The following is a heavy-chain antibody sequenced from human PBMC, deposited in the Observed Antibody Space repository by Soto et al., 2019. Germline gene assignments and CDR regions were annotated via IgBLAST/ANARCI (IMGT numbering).Heavy chain of an antibody. CDR1: GFTCSRHW. CDR3: ARDLGRGTGTTFP. J-gene: IGHJ5*02. Sequence: GVSLRLSCAASGFTCSRHWMRWVRQAPGKGLEWVANIKQDGSEKYYVDSVKGRFTISRDNAKNSLYLQMNSLRAEDTAVYYCARDLGRGTGTTFPWGQGTLVTVSS. D-gene: IGHD1-7*01. CDR2: IKQDGSEK. V-gene: IGHV3-7*01.